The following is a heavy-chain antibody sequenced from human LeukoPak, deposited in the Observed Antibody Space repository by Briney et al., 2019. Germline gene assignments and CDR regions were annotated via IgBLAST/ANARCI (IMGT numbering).Heavy chain of an antibody. V-gene: IGHV4-4*02. J-gene: IGHJ6*02. Sequence: SETLSLTCAVSGGSISSKNWWSWVRQPPGKGLEWIGRIYTSGSTNYNPSLKSRVTISVDTSKNQFSLKLSSVTAADTAVYYCARAPDCSSTSCYTYHYGMDVWGQGTTVTVSS. CDR1: GGSISSKNW. CDR2: IYTSGST. CDR3: ARAPDCSSTSCYTYHYGMDV. D-gene: IGHD2-2*02.